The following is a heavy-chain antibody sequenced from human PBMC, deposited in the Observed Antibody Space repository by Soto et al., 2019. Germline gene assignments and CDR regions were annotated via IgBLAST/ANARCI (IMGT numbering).Heavy chain of an antibody. D-gene: IGHD6-6*01. CDR2: ISSSSSYI. Sequence: EVQLVESGGGLVKPGGSLRLSCAASGFTFSSYSMNWVRQSPGKGLEWVSSISSSSSYIYYADSVKGRFTISRDNDKKSLYLQMNSLRAEDTAVYYCARDKSRAARVDWFDPWGQGTLVTVSS. CDR1: GFTFSSYS. V-gene: IGHV3-21*01. J-gene: IGHJ5*02. CDR3: ARDKSRAARVDWFDP.